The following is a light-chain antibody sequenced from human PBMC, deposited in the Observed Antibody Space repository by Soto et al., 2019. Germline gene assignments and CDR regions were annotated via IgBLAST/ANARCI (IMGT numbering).Light chain of an antibody. Sequence: QSVLTQPPSVSGAPGQWVTISCTGSSSNIGAGYHVHWYQQLPGTAPKLLIYGNSNRPSGVPDRFSGSKSGTSASLAITGLQAEDEAYYYCQSYDGNLSLVFGGGTKLTVL. J-gene: IGLJ2*01. CDR3: QSYDGNLSLV. CDR2: GNS. V-gene: IGLV1-40*01. CDR1: SSNIGAGYH.